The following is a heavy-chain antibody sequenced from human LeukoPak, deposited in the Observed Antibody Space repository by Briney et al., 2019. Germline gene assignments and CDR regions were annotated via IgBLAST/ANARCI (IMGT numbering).Heavy chain of an antibody. CDR1: GFTVSNNY. Sequence: PGGSLRLSCAASGFTVSNNYMGWVRQAPGKGLEWVSAIYGGGNTYYADSVKGRFTISRDNSKNTLYLQMNSLRVEDTAVYYCAKSWNYYDSSGDDALDIWGQGTMVTVSS. CDR2: IYGGGNT. V-gene: IGHV3-66*01. CDR3: AKSWNYYDSSGDDALDI. D-gene: IGHD3-22*01. J-gene: IGHJ3*02.